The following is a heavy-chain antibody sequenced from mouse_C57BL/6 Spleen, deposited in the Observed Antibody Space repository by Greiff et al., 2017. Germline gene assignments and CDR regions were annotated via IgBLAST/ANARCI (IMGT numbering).Heavy chain of an antibody. V-gene: IGHV1-61*01. CDR1: GYTFTSYW. CDR3: ARGGGYYDWYFDV. D-gene: IGHD2-3*01. CDR2: IYPSASET. Sequence: QVQLQQPGAELVRPGSSVKLSCKASGYTFTSYWMDWVKQRPGQGLEWIGNIYPSASETPYNQKFKDKATLTVDKSSSTAYMQLRSLTSEDSAVYYCARGGGYYDWYFDVWGTGTTVTVSS. J-gene: IGHJ1*03.